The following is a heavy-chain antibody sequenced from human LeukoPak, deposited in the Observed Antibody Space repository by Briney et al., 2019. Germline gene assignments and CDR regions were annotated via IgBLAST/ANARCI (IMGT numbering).Heavy chain of an antibody. CDR2: ISYDGSNK. CDR1: GFTFSSYA. CDR3: ARVSPRITMVRGVTYDY. Sequence: GRSLRLSCAASGFTFSSYAMHWVRQAPGKGLEWGAVISYDGSNKYYADSVKGRFTISRDNSKNTLYLQMNSLRAEDTAVYYGARVSPRITMVRGVTYDYWGQGTLVTVSS. D-gene: IGHD3-10*01. V-gene: IGHV3-30*04. J-gene: IGHJ4*02.